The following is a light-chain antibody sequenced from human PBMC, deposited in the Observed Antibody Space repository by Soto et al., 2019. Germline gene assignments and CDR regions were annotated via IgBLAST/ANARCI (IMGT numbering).Light chain of an antibody. CDR3: QQYGGSPPFT. CDR1: QSVNSNY. V-gene: IGKV3-20*01. CDR2: GAS. Sequence: EIVLTQSPGTLSLSRGERATLSCRASQSVNSNYLAWYQHKPGQAPRLLIYGASSRATGIPDRFTGSGSGTDFTLTISRLESEDVAVYYCQQYGGSPPFTFGQGTKLEIK. J-gene: IGKJ2*01.